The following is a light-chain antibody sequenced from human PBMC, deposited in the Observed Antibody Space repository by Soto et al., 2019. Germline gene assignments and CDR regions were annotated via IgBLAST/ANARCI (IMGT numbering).Light chain of an antibody. CDR3: QQTYTTFVT. V-gene: IGKV1-39*01. J-gene: IGKJ4*01. CDR1: QSISTF. Sequence: IPMTQSPSSLSASVGDRVTITCRASQSISTFLNWYQQKPGKAPKLLIYAASSLQSGVPSRFSGRGSGTDFTLTISSLQREDFASYFCQQTYTTFVTFGGGTKVEI. CDR2: AAS.